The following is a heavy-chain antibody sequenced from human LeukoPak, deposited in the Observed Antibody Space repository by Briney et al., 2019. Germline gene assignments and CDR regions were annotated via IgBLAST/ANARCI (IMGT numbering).Heavy chain of an antibody. CDR2: ISGSGGST. D-gene: IGHD3-22*01. CDR3: ARERVYDSSGYYYVYDFDY. CDR1: GFTFSSYA. Sequence: GGSLRLSCAASGFTFSSYAMSWVRQAPGKGLEWVSAISGSGGSTYYADSVKGRFTISRDNSKNTLYLQMNSLRAEDTAVYYCARERVYDSSGYYYVYDFDYWGQGTLVTVSS. J-gene: IGHJ4*02. V-gene: IGHV3-23*01.